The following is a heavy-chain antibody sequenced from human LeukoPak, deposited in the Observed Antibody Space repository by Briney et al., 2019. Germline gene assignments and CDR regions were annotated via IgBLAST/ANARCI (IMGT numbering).Heavy chain of an antibody. J-gene: IGHJ4*02. D-gene: IGHD6-13*01. CDR3: ARDQIGVAAAAY. CDR2: INPSNDDT. Sequence: ASVKVSCKASGYTFTNYAISWVRQAPGQGLEWMGWINPSNDDTKYSQKFQGRVTITRDTSASTAYMELSSLRSEGTALYYCARDQIGVAAAAYWGQGTLVTVSS. CDR1: GYTFTNYA. V-gene: IGHV1-18*01.